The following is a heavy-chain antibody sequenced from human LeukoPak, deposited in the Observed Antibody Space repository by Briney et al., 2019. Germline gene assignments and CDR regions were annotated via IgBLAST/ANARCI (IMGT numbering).Heavy chain of an antibody. V-gene: IGHV3-7*03. CDR2: IKEDGSDK. J-gene: IGHJ6*02. D-gene: IGHD2-15*01. CDR3: ARERSPLGYCSGGSCYYYGMDV. CDR1: GFTFSRHW. Sequence: GSLRLSCAASGFTFSRHWMSWVRQAPGKGLEWVANIKEDGSDKYYVDSVKGRFTISRDNAQNSVYLQMNSLRAEDTAVYYCARERSPLGYCSGGSCYYYGMDVWGQGTTVTVSS.